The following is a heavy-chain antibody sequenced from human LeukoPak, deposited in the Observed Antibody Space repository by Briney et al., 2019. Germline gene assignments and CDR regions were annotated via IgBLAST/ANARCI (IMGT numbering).Heavy chain of an antibody. CDR1: GFTFSSYA. D-gene: IGHD3-3*01. J-gene: IGHJ6*02. CDR2: ISGSGGST. V-gene: IGHV3-23*01. CDR3: ARSRERYYDFWSGTKRGMDV. Sequence: GGSLRLSCAASGFTFSSYAMTWVRQAPGKGLDWVSAISGSGGSTYYADSVKGRFTISRDNSKNTLYLQMNSLRAEDTAVYYCARSRERYYDFWSGTKRGMDVWGQGTTVTVSS.